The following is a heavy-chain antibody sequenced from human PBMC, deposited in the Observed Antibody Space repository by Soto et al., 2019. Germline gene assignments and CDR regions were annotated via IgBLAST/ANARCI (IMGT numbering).Heavy chain of an antibody. CDR1: GYTFTSYV. CDR2: INPNSGGT. Sequence: ASVKVSCTASGYTFTSYVIDWVRKTPGQGLEWMGWINPNSGGTNYAQKFQGWVTMTRDTSISTAYMELSRLRSDDTAVYYCARGCDYDSSGYSSCFDPCGQGTLVTVSS. J-gene: IGHJ5*02. V-gene: IGHV1-2*04. CDR3: ARGCDYDSSGYSSCFDP. D-gene: IGHD3-22*01.